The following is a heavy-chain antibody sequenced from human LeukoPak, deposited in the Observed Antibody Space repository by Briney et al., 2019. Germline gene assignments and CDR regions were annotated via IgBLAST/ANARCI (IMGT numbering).Heavy chain of an antibody. D-gene: IGHD4-17*01. CDR1: GGTFSSYA. J-gene: IGHJ4*02. CDR3: ARGDTTVTNTQFDY. CDR2: IIPIFGTA. V-gene: IGHV1-69*06. Sequence: ASVKVSCKASGGTFSSYAIGWVRQAPGQGLEWMGGIIPIFGTANYAQKFQGRVTITADKSTSTAYMELSSLRSEDTAVYYCARGDTTVTNTQFDYWGQGTLVTVSS.